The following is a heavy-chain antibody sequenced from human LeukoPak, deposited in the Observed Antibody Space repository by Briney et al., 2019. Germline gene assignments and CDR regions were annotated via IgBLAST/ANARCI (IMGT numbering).Heavy chain of an antibody. V-gene: IGHV1-2*02. CDR1: GYTFTGYS. J-gene: IGHJ4*02. CDR3: ARGGGTISGVVDY. Sequence: GASVKVSCKASGYTFTGYSIHWVRQAPGQGLEWMVWFNPNSGGTNYAQKFQDRVTMTRDTSINTAYMELSRLRFDDTAVYYCARGGGTISGVVDYWGQGTLVTVSS. D-gene: IGHD3-3*01. CDR2: FNPNSGGT.